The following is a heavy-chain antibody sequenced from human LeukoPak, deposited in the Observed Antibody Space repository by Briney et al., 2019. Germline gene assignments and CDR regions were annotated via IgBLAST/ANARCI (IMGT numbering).Heavy chain of an antibody. CDR2: INEDGSEK. CDR1: GFTFSSYG. J-gene: IGHJ6*02. CDR3: ARGRGIGA. Sequence: PGGSLRLSCAASGFTFSSYGMHWVRQAPGKGLEWVANINEDGSEKYYVDSVKGRCTISRDNAKKSLSLQMNSLRAEDMGVYYCARGRGIGAWGQGTTVTVSS. V-gene: IGHV3-7*01.